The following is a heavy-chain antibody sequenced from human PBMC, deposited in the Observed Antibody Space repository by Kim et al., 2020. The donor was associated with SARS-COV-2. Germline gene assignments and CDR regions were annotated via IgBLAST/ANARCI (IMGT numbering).Heavy chain of an antibody. J-gene: IGHJ2*01. V-gene: IGHV3-15*06. D-gene: IGHD2-21*01. Sequence: KTDGGTTSYAAPVKGRFAISRDDSKNTLYLEMSSLKAEDTAVYYCRWLWGGWGRGTLVTVSS. CDR2: KTDGGTT. CDR3: RWLWGG.